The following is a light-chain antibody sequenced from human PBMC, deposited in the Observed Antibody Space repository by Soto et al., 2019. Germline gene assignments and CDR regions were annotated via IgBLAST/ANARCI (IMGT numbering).Light chain of an antibody. CDR1: QSLSSSY. J-gene: IGKJ1*01. CDR2: GAS. Sequence: EIVLTQSPVTLSLSPGERATLSCRASQSLSSSYLAWYLQKPGQAPRLLIYGASRRATGIPDRFSGSGSGTDFTLTISRLEPEDFAVYYCQQYGSSRTFGQGTKVDIK. CDR3: QQYGSSRT. V-gene: IGKV3-20*01.